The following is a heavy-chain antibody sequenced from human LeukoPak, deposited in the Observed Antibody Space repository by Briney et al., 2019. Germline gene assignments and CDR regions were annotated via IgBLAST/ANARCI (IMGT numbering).Heavy chain of an antibody. CDR2: ISYSGGT. Sequence: PSETLSLTCTVSGDSISAYYWTWIRQPPGKGLEWIGYISYSGGTNYNASLKSRVTISLDTFKNQFSLKLTSVTAADTAMYYCAREYNWFDPWGQGTLVTVPS. V-gene: IGHV4-59*01. CDR1: GDSISAYY. CDR3: AREYNWFDP. J-gene: IGHJ5*02.